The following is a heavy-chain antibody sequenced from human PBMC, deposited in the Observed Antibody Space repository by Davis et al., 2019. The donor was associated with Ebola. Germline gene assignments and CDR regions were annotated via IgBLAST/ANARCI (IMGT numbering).Heavy chain of an antibody. D-gene: IGHD4-11*01. V-gene: IGHV3-73*01. CDR1: GFTFSSYA. Sequence: GGSLRPSCAASGFTFSSYAMHWVRQASGKGLEWAGRIRSKANSYATAYAASVKGRFTISRDDSKNTAYLQMNSLKTEDTAVYYCTTTTTASDYWGQGTLVTVSS. J-gene: IGHJ4*02. CDR3: TTTTTASDY. CDR2: IRSKANSYAT.